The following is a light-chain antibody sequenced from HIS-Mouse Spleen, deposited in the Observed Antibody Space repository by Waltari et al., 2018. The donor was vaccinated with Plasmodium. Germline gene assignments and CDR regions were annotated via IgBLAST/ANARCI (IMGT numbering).Light chain of an antibody. Sequence: SYELTPPPSVSVSPAQTARNTCSGDALPKKFAYWYQQKSGQAPVLVIYEDSKRPSGIPERFSGSSSGTMATLTISGAQVEDEADYYCYSTDSSGNHRVFGGGTKLTVL. CDR2: EDS. CDR3: YSTDSSGNHRV. CDR1: ALPKKF. J-gene: IGLJ3*02. V-gene: IGLV3-10*01.